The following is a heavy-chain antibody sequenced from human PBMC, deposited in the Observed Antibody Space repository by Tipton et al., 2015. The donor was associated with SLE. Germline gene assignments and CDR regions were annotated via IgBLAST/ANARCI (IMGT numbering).Heavy chain of an antibody. J-gene: IGHJ4*02. V-gene: IGHV4-39*07. CDR3: ASLGYCSGGSCYSFDY. D-gene: IGHD2-15*01. Sequence: TLSLTCSVSGDSISSYSYYWGWIRQPPGKGLEWIGSIYYSGSTYYNPSLKSRVTISVDTSKNQFSLMLSSVTAADTAVYYCASLGYCSGGSCYSFDYWGQGTLVTVSS. CDR2: IYYSGST. CDR1: GDSISSYSYY.